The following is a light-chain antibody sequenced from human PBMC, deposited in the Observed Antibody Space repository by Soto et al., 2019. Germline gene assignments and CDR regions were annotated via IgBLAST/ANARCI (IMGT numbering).Light chain of an antibody. CDR3: AAWDDSLSGAV. V-gene: IGLV1-47*01. CDR2: RND. CDR1: RSNIRSNY. J-gene: IGLJ7*01. Sequence: QSVLTQPPSASGTPGQRVTISCSGSRSNIRSNYVYWYQQLPGTAPKLLIYRNDQRPSGVPDRFSGSKSGTSASLAISGLRSEDEAEYYCAAWDDSLSGAVFGGGTQLTVL.